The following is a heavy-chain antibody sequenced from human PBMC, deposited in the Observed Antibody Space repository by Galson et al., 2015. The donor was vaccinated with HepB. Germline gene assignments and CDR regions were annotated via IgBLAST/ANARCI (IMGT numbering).Heavy chain of an antibody. J-gene: IGHJ6*02. CDR2: IIPIFGTA. D-gene: IGHD5-12*01. CDR1: GGTFSSYA. Sequence: SVKVSCKASGGTFSSYAISWVRQAPGQGLEWMGGIIPIFGTANYAQKFQGRVTITADESTSTAYMELSSLRSEDTAVYYCARLRGYSGYDSYYYYGMDVWGQGTTVTVSS. CDR3: ARLRGYSGYDSYYYYGMDV. V-gene: IGHV1-69*13.